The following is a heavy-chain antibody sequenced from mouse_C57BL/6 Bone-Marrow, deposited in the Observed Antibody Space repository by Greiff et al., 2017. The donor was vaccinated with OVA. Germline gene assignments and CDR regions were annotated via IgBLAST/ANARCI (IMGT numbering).Heavy chain of an antibody. Sequence: VQLQQPGTELVKPGASVKIPCKASGYTFTDYNMDWVKQSHGKSLEWIGDINPNNGGTIYNQKFKGKATLTVDKSSSTAYMELRSLTSEDTAVYYCAREGYGSSYGYWGQGTTLTVSS. CDR3: AREGYGSSYGY. CDR2: INPNNGGT. D-gene: IGHD1-1*01. J-gene: IGHJ2*01. V-gene: IGHV1-18*01. CDR1: GYTFTDYN.